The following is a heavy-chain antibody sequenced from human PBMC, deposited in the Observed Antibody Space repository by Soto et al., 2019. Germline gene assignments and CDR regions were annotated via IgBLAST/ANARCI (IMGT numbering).Heavy chain of an antibody. V-gene: IGHV4-34*01. Sequence: PSETLSLTCAVYGGSFSGYYWSWIRQPPGKGLEWIGEINHSGSTNYNPSLKSRVTISVDTSKNSLFLQMNSLRAEDTAVYYCASGDHTDYWGQGILVTVSS. CDR1: GGSFSGYY. CDR3: ASGDHTDY. J-gene: IGHJ4*02. CDR2: INHSGST. D-gene: IGHD2-21*01.